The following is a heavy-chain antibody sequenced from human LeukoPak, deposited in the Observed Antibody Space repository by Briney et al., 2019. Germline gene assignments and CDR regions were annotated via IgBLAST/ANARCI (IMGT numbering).Heavy chain of an antibody. V-gene: IGHV3-66*01. CDR2: IYSDGST. D-gene: IGHD3-10*01. Sequence: AGSLPLPCTACGFTVSSNYMSWVRQAPGKGLEWVSIIYSDGSTYYADPVKGGFTISRDNSKNTLYLRMNSLRAEDTAVYYCARVTFNYFGSRDAFDIWGEGKSASVSS. J-gene: IGHJ3*02. CDR3: ARVTFNYFGSRDAFDI. CDR1: GFTVSSNY.